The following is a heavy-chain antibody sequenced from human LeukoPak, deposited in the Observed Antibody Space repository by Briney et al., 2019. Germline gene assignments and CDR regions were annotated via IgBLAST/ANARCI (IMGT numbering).Heavy chain of an antibody. D-gene: IGHD2-2*01. Sequence: GGSLRLSCAASDLTMNIYAMRCARQAPGKGLEWVSAISGSGGSTYYADSVKGRFTISRDNSKSSLYLQMNSLRAVDMAVYYCAVVPPDCRCSSCPPLTEGHFDYWGQGTLVTVSS. V-gene: IGHV3-23*01. CDR1: DLTMNIYA. CDR2: ISGSGGST. J-gene: IGHJ4*02. CDR3: AVVPPDCRCSSCPPLTEGHFDY.